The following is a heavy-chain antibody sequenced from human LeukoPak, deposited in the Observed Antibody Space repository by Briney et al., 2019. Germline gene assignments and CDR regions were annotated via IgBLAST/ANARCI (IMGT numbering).Heavy chain of an antibody. V-gene: IGHV3-30*02. D-gene: IGHD5-24*01. Sequence: GGSLRLSCAASGFTFSSYGMHWVRQAPGKGLEWVAFIRYDGSNKYYADSVKGRFTISRDNSKNTLYLQMNSLRAEDTAVYYCAKDLFGMATMASDAFDIWGQGTMVTVSS. CDR1: GFTFSSYG. CDR2: IRYDGSNK. CDR3: AKDLFGMATMASDAFDI. J-gene: IGHJ3*02.